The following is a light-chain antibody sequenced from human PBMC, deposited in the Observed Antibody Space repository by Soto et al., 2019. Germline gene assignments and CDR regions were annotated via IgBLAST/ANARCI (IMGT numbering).Light chain of an antibody. CDR1: SSNIGSNY. J-gene: IGLJ1*01. CDR2: RNN. CDR3: AAWDDSLSVHYV. V-gene: IGLV1-47*01. Sequence: QSVLTQPPSASGTPGQRVTISCSGSSSNIGSNYVYWYQQLPGTAPKLLIYRNNQRPSGVPVRFSGSKSGTSASLAISGLRSEDEADYYCAAWDDSLSVHYVFGTGTKATVL.